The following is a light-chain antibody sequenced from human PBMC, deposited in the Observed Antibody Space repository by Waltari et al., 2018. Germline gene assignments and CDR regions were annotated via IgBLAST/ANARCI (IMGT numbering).Light chain of an antibody. CDR3: QAWDGNALI. CDR1: PLGSQS. J-gene: IGLJ2*01. CDR2: QDA. V-gene: IGLV3-1*01. Sequence: SYDLTQPPSVSVSPGQTASITCSGRPLGSQSVCWYQQKPCQSPELVMYQDAKRPSGIPERFSGSNSGNTATLTISGTQAMDEADYFCQAWDGNALIFGGGTKLTVL.